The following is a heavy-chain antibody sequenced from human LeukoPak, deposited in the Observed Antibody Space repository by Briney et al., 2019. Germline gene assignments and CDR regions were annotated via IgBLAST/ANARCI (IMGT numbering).Heavy chain of an antibody. V-gene: IGHV4-59*01. CDR2: ISYSGTT. CDR3: ARGRSGGSSSYGMDV. CDR1: GGSISSYY. J-gene: IGHJ6*02. Sequence: SETLSLTCTVSGGSISSYYWSWIRQPPGKGLEWIGYISYSGTTNYNPSLKSRVTISVDTSKKQFSLKLNSVTAADTAVYYCARGRSGGSSSYGMDVWGQGTTVTVSS. D-gene: IGHD2-15*01.